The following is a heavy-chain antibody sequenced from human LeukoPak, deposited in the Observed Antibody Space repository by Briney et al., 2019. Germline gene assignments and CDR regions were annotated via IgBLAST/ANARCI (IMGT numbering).Heavy chain of an antibody. J-gene: IGHJ4*02. CDR1: GFTFDDYA. V-gene: IGHV3-53*01. D-gene: IGHD3-22*01. Sequence: GRSLRLSCAASGFTFDDYAMHWVRQAPGKGLEWVSVIYSGGSTYYADSVKGRFTISRDNSKNTLYLQMNSLRAEDTAVYYCARVRVNYYDSSGYSYYFDYRGQGTLVTVSS. CDR2: IYSGGST. CDR3: ARVRVNYYDSSGYSYYFDY.